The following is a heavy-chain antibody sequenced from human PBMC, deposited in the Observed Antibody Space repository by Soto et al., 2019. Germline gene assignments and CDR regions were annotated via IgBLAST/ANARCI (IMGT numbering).Heavy chain of an antibody. J-gene: IGHJ6*02. Sequence: PSETLSLTCTVSGGSVSSGSYNCSWILQPPGKGLEWIGYIYYSGSTNYNPSVKSRVTISVDTSKNQFSMKLSSVTSADTAVYYCARDRDYYDRSYCYGMDVWGQGNTV. V-gene: IGHV4-61*01. CDR3: ARDRDYYDRSYCYGMDV. CDR1: GGSVSSGSYN. D-gene: IGHD3-22*01. CDR2: IYYSGST.